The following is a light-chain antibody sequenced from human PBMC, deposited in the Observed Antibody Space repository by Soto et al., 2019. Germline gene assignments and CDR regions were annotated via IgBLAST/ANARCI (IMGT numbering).Light chain of an antibody. J-gene: IGKJ2*02. CDR3: MQALQTPRT. CDR2: LGS. CDR1: QSLLHSNGYNY. V-gene: IGKV2-28*01. Sequence: DLVMTQSPLSLPVTPGEPASISCRSSQSLLHSNGYNYLDWYLQRPGQSPQLLIYLGSNRSSGVPDRFSGNISGTDFTLKISRVGAEDVGVYYCMQALQTPRTFGQGTKLEIK.